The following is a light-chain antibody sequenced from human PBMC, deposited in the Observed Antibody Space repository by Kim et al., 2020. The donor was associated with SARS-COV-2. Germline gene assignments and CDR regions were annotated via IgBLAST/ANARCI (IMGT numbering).Light chain of an antibody. J-gene: IGLJ3*02. CDR1: SSGGGGYND. CDR2: ELN. Sequence: GQCVTNSSTGNSSGGGGYNDVAWYQQRPGKDPKAMIYELNKRRSGGPDRCSGSKSGNTASLTISGLQAEDEADYYCSSYAGTYSWVFGGGTQLTVL. CDR3: SSYAGTYSWV. V-gene: IGLV2-11*01.